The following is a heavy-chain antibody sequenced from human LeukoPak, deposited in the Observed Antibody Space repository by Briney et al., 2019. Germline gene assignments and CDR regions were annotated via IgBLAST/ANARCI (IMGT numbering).Heavy chain of an antibody. D-gene: IGHD5-18*01. J-gene: IGHJ4*02. CDR1: GYTLTSYA. CDR2: INAGNGNT. V-gene: IGHV1-3*01. CDR3: AKTSQLWFGYYFDY. Sequence: ASVKVSCKASGYTLTSYAMHWVRQAPGQRLEWMGWINAGNGNTKYSQKFQGRVTITRDTSASTAYMELSSLRSEDTAEYYCAKTSQLWFGYYFDYWGQGTLVTVSS.